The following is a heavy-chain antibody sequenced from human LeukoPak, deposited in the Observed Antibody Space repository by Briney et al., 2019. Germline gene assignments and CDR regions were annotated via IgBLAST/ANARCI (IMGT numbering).Heavy chain of an antibody. V-gene: IGHV3-23*01. CDR2: ISGSGGST. CDR1: GFTFSSYA. CDR3: AKDISRRGDSSGWYDH. J-gene: IGHJ5*02. D-gene: IGHD6-19*01. Sequence: PGGSLRLSCAASGFTFSSYAMSWVRQAPGKGLEWVSAISGSGGSTYYADSVKGRFTISRDNSKNTLYLQMNSLRAEDTALYYCAKDISRRGDSSGWYDHWGQGTLVTVSS.